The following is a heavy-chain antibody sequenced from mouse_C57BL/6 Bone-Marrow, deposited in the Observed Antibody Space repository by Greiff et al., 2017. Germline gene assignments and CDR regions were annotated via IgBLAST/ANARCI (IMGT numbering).Heavy chain of an antibody. Sequence: VQLKESGPELVKPGDSVKISCKASGYSFTDYNMNWVKQGNGKSLEWIGVINPNYGTTSYNHKIKGKATLNVDQTSSAAYMQLNSLKSEDSAVYYSARGYDYDYAMDYWGQGTSVTVSS. CDR2: INPNYGTT. CDR1: GYSFTDYN. V-gene: IGHV1-39*01. D-gene: IGHD2-4*01. CDR3: ARGYDYDYAMDY. J-gene: IGHJ4*01.